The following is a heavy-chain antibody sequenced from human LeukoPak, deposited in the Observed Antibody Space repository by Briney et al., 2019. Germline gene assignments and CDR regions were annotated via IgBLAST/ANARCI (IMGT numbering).Heavy chain of an antibody. CDR2: ISSNGGST. CDR3: ARDRHYGDYPPENWFDP. CDR1: GFTVSSNY. D-gene: IGHD4-17*01. J-gene: IGHJ5*02. Sequence: GGSLRLSCAASGFTVSSNYMSWVRQAPGKGLEYVSAISSNGGSTYYANSVKGRFTISRENSKTTMYLQMGSLRAEDMAVYYCARDRHYGDYPPENWFDPWGQGALVTVSS. V-gene: IGHV3-64*01.